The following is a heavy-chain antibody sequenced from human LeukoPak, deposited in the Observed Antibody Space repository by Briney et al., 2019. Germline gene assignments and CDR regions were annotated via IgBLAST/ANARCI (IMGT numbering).Heavy chain of an antibody. Sequence: ASVKVSCKASGYTFSDYYMHWWRQAPGQRLEWLGWNNPKSGDTNFAQNFQGRVTMTRDTSISTAYMELSSLTSDDRAVYYCARGPNTGAFDAWGQGTLVIVSS. J-gene: IGHJ4*02. CDR3: ARGPNTGAFDA. CDR2: NNPKSGDT. V-gene: IGHV1-2*02. CDR1: GYTFSDYY. D-gene: IGHD7-27*01.